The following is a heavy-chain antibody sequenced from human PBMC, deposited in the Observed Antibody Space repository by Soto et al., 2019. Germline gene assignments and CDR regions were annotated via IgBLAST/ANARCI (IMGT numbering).Heavy chain of an antibody. Sequence: QEQLQESGPGLVEPSQTLSLPCTVSGGSVSSSSYSWSWIRQHPGKGLEWFGYVYFRGNTDYNPSLKVRVTMSVDTFKKPCPLGLTCVTVADTAVYYCAGLGYLSSGYPSWFDPWGQGTLVTVSS. CDR3: AGLGYLSSGYPSWFDP. V-gene: IGHV4-31*03. CDR2: VYFRGNT. CDR1: GGSVSSSSYS. D-gene: IGHD3-22*01. J-gene: IGHJ5*02.